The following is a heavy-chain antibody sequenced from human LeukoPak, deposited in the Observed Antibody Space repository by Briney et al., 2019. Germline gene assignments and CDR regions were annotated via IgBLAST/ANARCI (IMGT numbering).Heavy chain of an antibody. CDR3: ARGRYYDSSGYSPWSLLGY. Sequence: GGSLRLSCAASGFTFSSHWMSWVRQAPGKGLEWVAVMSYDESTKYYADSVKGRFTISRDNSKNTLYLQMNSLRAEDTAVYYCARGRYYDSSGYSPWSLLGYWGQGTLVTVSS. D-gene: IGHD3-22*01. V-gene: IGHV3-30*03. CDR1: GFTFSSHW. J-gene: IGHJ4*02. CDR2: MSYDESTK.